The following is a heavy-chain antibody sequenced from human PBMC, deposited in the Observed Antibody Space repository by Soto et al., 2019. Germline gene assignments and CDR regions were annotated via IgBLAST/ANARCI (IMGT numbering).Heavy chain of an antibody. Sequence: EVQLLESGGGLVQPGGSLRLSCAASGFTFSSYAMSWVRQAPGKGLEWVSAISGRGGSTYYADSVKGRVTIPRDNSKNTVYLQMNSLRAEDTAVYYCARALYSYGTDYWGQGTLVTVSS. V-gene: IGHV3-23*01. J-gene: IGHJ4*02. CDR2: ISGRGGST. CDR3: ARALYSYGTDY. D-gene: IGHD5-18*01. CDR1: GFTFSSYA.